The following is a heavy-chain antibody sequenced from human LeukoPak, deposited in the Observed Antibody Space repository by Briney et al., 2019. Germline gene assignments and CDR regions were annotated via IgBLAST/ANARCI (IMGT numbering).Heavy chain of an antibody. CDR2: IVVDSGNT. D-gene: IGHD1-26*01. Sequence: SVKVSCKASGFTFTSSAMQWVRQARGQRLEWIGWIVVDSGNTKNAQKFQERVTITRDTSTSTAYMELSSLRSEDTAVHYCARDYEDSAIDYWGQGTLVTVSS. CDR1: GFTFTSSA. J-gene: IGHJ4*02. CDR3: ARDYEDSAIDY. V-gene: IGHV1-58*02.